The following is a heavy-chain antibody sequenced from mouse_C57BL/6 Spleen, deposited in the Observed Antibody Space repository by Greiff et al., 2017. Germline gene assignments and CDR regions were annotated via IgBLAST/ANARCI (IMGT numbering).Heavy chain of an antibody. CDR2: IDPENGDT. CDR3: TTSGGSSYDWFAY. J-gene: IGHJ3*01. D-gene: IGHD1-1*01. CDR1: GFNIKDDY. V-gene: IGHV14-4*01. Sequence: EVQLQQSGAELVRPGASVKLSCTASGFNIKDDYMHWVKQRPEQGLEWIGWIDPENGDTEYASKFQGKATITADTSSNTAYLQLSSLTSEDTAVYYCTTSGGSSYDWFAYWGQGTLVTVSA.